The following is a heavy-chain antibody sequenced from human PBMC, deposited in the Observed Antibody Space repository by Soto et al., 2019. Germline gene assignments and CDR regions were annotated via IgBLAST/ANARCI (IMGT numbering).Heavy chain of an antibody. Sequence: SVKVSCKASGGIFSSYAITWLRQAPGQGLEWMGGIIPILGTANYAQKFQGRVTITADESTSTAYMELSSLRSEDTAVYYCARVPGGDFSGDFYYNMDVWGQGTTVTVSS. V-gene: IGHV1-69*13. CDR1: GGIFSSYA. J-gene: IGHJ6*02. D-gene: IGHD3-3*01. CDR2: IIPILGTA. CDR3: ARVPGGDFSGDFYYNMDV.